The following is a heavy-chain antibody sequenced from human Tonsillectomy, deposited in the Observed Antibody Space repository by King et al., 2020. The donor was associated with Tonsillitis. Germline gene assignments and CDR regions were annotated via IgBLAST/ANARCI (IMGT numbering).Heavy chain of an antibody. CDR2: IYTSGST. Sequence: LQLQESGPGLVKASETLSLTCTVSGGSISSYYWNWIRQPAGKGLEWIGRIYTSGSTTYNPPLKSRVSMSVDTSKNQFSLKLSSVTAADTAVYYCARSSGNSLFDYWGQGTLVTVSS. CDR3: ARSSGNSLFDY. V-gene: IGHV4-4*07. CDR1: GGSISSYY. J-gene: IGHJ4*02. D-gene: IGHD6-19*01.